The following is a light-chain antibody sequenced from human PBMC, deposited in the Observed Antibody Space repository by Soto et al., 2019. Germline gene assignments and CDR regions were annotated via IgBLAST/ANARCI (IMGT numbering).Light chain of an antibody. CDR1: SFDVGGYNY. J-gene: IGLJ1*01. CDR2: EVN. CDR3: DSYTSSSTLYV. Sequence: QSALTQPASVSGSPGQSITISCTGTSFDVGGYNYVSWYQQHPGKAPKLIIYEVNNRPSGVSNRFSGSKSGNTASLTISGLQAEDEADYYCDSYTSSSTLYVFGTGTKVTVL. V-gene: IGLV2-14*01.